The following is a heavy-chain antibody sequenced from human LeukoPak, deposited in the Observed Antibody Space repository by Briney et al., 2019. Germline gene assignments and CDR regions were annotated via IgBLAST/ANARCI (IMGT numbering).Heavy chain of an antibody. Sequence: SETLSLTCAVYGGSFSDYYWSWIRQPPGKGLEWIGEINHSGSTNYNPSLKSRVTISIDSSKNQFSLNLSSVTAADTAVYYCARGTVTMDYWGRGTLVTVSS. V-gene: IGHV4-34*01. J-gene: IGHJ4*02. D-gene: IGHD4-17*01. CDR3: ARGTVTMDY. CDR1: GGSFSDYY. CDR2: INHSGST.